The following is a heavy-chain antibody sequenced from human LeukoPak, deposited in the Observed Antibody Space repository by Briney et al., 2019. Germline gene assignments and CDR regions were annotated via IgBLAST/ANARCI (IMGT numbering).Heavy chain of an antibody. V-gene: IGHV4-39*07. CDR3: ATRSSGWSLPLDY. CDR1: GGSISGPYSY. D-gene: IGHD6-19*01. J-gene: IGHJ4*02. Sequence: SETLSLTCTVSGGSISGPYSYWGWIRQPPGKGLEWIGSIYHSGSTYYNPSLESRVTISVDTSKNQFSLKLSSVTAADTAVYYCATRSSGWSLPLDYWGQGTLVTVSS. CDR2: IYHSGST.